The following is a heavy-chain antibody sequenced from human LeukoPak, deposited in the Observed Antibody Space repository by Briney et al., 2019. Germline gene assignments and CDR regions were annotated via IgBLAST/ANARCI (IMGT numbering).Heavy chain of an antibody. CDR2: IKQDGSDK. J-gene: IGHJ2*01. CDR1: GFTFSNFW. V-gene: IGHV3-7*01. CDR3: ASPNYYGSGPSDL. D-gene: IGHD3-10*01. Sequence: GGSLRLACAASGFTFSNFWMSWVCQAPGKGLEWVSNIKQDGSDKYYVDSVKGRFTISRDNAKNSLYLQMNSLRAEDTAVYYCASPNYYGSGPSDLWGRGTLVTVSS.